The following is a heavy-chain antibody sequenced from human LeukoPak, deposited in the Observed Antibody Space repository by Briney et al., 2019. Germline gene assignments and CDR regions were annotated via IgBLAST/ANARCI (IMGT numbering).Heavy chain of an antibody. CDR3: ARDPTLSGYSYGLSDY. CDR2: IRSSSSYI. Sequence: GGSLRLSCAASGFTFSSYSMNRVRQAPGKGLEWVSSIRSSSSYIYYADSVKGRFTISRDNAKNSLYLQMNSLRAEDTAVYYCARDPTLSGYSYGLSDYWGQGTLVTVSS. J-gene: IGHJ4*02. CDR1: GFTFSSYS. D-gene: IGHD5-18*01. V-gene: IGHV3-21*01.